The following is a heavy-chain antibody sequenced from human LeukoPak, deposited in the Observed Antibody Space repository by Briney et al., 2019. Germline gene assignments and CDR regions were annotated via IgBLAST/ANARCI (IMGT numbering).Heavy chain of an antibody. CDR2: IYHSGST. CDR1: GYSISSGYY. V-gene: IGHV4-38-2*02. J-gene: IGHJ4*02. Sequence: SETLSLTCTVSGYSISSGYYWGWIRQPPGKGLEWIGSIYHSGSTYYNPSLKSRVTISVDTSKNQFSLKLSSVTAADTAVYYCARLPAATPAYFDYWGQGTLVTVSS. CDR3: ARLPAATPAYFDY. D-gene: IGHD2-2*01.